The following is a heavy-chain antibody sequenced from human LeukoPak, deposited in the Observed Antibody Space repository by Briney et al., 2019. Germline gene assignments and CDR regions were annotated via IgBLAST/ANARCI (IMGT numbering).Heavy chain of an antibody. CDR1: GFTFSSYG. CDR2: ISYDGSNK. Sequence: PGRSLRLSCAASGFTFSSYGMHWVRQAPGKGLEWVAVISYDGSNKYYADSVKGRFTISRDNSKNTLYLQMNSLRAEDTAVYYCAKDASSSWRKKYYYYYGMDVWGQGTTVTVSS. D-gene: IGHD6-13*01. J-gene: IGHJ6*02. V-gene: IGHV3-30*18. CDR3: AKDASSSWRKKYYYYYGMDV.